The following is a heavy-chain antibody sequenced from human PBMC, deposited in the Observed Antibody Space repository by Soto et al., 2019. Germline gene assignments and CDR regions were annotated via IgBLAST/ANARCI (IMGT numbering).Heavy chain of an antibody. CDR2: IIPILGIA. Sequence: GASVKVSCKASGGTFSSYTISWVRQAPGQGLEWMGRIIPILGIANYAQKFQGRVTITADKSTSTAYMELSSLRSEDTAVYYCARDWRYYDILTGYDQEYYFDYWGQGTLVTVSS. J-gene: IGHJ4*02. CDR3: ARDWRYYDILTGYDQEYYFDY. D-gene: IGHD3-9*01. V-gene: IGHV1-69*04. CDR1: GGTFSSYT.